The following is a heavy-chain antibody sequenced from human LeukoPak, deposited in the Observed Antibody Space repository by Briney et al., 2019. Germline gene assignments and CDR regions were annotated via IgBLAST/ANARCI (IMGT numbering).Heavy chain of an antibody. CDR1: GGSISSSSYY. Sequence: SETLSLTCTVSGGSISSSSYYWGWIRQPPGKGLEWIGSIYYSGSTYDNPSLKSRVTISVDTSKNQFSLKLSSVTAADTAVYYCARGYDDYVWYFDLWGRGTLVTVSS. CDR3: ARGYDDYVWYFDL. V-gene: IGHV4-39*01. J-gene: IGHJ2*01. D-gene: IGHD4-17*01. CDR2: IYYSGST.